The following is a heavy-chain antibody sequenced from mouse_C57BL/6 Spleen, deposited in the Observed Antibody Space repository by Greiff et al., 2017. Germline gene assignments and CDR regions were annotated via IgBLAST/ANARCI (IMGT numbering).Heavy chain of an antibody. D-gene: IGHD2-5*01. J-gene: IGHJ4*01. CDR1: GFSLTSYG. V-gene: IGHV2-6-1*01. CDR3: ARHGSNYTHYYAMDY. CDR2: IWSDGNT. Sequence: QVQLKESGPGLVAPSQSLSITCTVSGFSLTSYGVHWVRQPPGKGLEWLVVIWSDGNTTYNSALKSRLSISKDNSKSQVFLKMNSLQTDDTAMYYSARHGSNYTHYYAMDYWGQGTSVTVSS.